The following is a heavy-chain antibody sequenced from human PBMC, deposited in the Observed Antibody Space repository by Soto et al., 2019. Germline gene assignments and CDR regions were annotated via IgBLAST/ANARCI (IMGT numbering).Heavy chain of an antibody. J-gene: IGHJ5*02. V-gene: IGHV4-34*01. Sequence: SETLSLTCAVYGGSFSGYYWSWIRQPPGKGLEWIGEINHSGSTNYNPSLKGRVTISVDTSKNQFSLKLSSVTAADTAVYYCEIGGRRSSSYWFDPWGQGTLVTVSS. D-gene: IGHD6-6*01. CDR1: GGSFSGYY. CDR3: EIGGRRSSSYWFDP. CDR2: INHSGST.